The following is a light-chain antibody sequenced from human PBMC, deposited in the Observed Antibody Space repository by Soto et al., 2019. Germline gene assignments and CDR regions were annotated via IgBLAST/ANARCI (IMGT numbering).Light chain of an antibody. CDR2: GNS. V-gene: IGLV1-40*01. CDR3: AAWDDSLSGVV. J-gene: IGLJ3*02. CDR1: SSNIGAGYD. Sequence: QAVVTQPPSVSGAPGQRVTISCTGNSSNIGAGYDVHWYQQLPGTAPKLVMHGNSQRPSGVPDRFSGSKSGTSASLAISGLRTEDEAQYYCAAWDDSLSGVVFGGGTKLTVL.